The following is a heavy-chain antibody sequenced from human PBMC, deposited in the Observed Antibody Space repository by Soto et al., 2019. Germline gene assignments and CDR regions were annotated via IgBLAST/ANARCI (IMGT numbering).Heavy chain of an antibody. D-gene: IGHD3-22*01. CDR3: AHPTYYYDSSGYSD. J-gene: IGHJ4*02. CDR1: GGTFSSYA. CDR2: IIPIFGTA. V-gene: IGHV1-69*13. Sequence: GASVKVSCKASGGTFSSYAISWVRQAPGQGLEWMGGIIPIFGTANYAQKFQGRVTITADESTSTAYMELSSLRSEDTAVYYCAHPTYYYDSSGYSDWGQGTLVTVSS.